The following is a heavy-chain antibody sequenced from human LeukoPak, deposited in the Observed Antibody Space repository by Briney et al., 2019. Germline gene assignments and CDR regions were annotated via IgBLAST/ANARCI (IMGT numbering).Heavy chain of an antibody. J-gene: IGHJ4*02. D-gene: IGHD6-6*01. V-gene: IGHV1-2*02. CDR3: AGSVASSGQMPHDY. CDR1: GYTFTGYY. CDR2: INSNSGGT. Sequence: ASVKVSCKASGYTFTGYYVHWVRQAPGQGLEWMGWINSNSGGTNYAQKFQGRVTMTRDTSISTTYMELSSPRSDDTSVYHCAGSVASSGQMPHDYWGQGTLVTVSS.